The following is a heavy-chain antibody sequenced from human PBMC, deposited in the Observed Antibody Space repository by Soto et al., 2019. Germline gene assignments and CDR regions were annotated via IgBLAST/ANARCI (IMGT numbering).Heavy chain of an antibody. CDR2: INHSGST. V-gene: IGHV4-34*01. Sequence: SETLSLTCAVYCGSFSGYYWSWIRQPPGKGLEWIGEINHSGSTNYNPSLKSRVTISVDTSKNQFSLKLSSVTAADTAVYYCARVAPSLGAHFDYWGQGTLVTVSS. D-gene: IGHD1-26*01. CDR1: CGSFSGYY. CDR3: ARVAPSLGAHFDY. J-gene: IGHJ4*02.